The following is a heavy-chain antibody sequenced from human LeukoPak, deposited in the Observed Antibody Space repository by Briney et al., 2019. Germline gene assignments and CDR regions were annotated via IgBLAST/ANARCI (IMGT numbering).Heavy chain of an antibody. CDR3: ASSRRAFDI. V-gene: IGHV4-59*11. Sequence: PSETLSLTCTVSGGSISSHYWSWIRQPPGKGLEWIGYIYYSGSTNYNPSLKSRVTISVDTSKNQFSLKLSSVTAADTAVYYCASSRRAFDIWGQGIMVTVSS. J-gene: IGHJ3*02. CDR1: GGSISSHY. CDR2: IYYSGST.